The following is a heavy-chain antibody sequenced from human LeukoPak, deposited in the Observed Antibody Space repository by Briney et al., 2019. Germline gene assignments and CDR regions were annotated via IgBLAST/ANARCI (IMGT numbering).Heavy chain of an antibody. D-gene: IGHD3-3*01. J-gene: IGHJ4*02. CDR1: GYTFTSYG. CDR2: ISAYNGNT. CDR3: ARVTTYDFWSGYYPTPFDY. Sequence: ASVKVSCKASGYTFTSYGISWVRQAPGHGLEWMGWISAYNGNTNYAQKLQGRVTMTTDTSTSTAYMELRSLRSDDTAVYYCARVTTYDFWSGYYPTPFDYWGQGTLVTVSS. V-gene: IGHV1-18*04.